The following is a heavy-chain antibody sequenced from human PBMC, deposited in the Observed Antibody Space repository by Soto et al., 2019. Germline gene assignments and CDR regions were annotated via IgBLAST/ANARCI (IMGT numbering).Heavy chain of an antibody. CDR3: AREPEDGVPGDY. CDR2: IFISHGSP. J-gene: IGHJ4*02. D-gene: IGHD2-8*01. V-gene: IGHV1-3*04. Sequence: QVHLVQSGAEVKEPGASVRISCEASGYAFTSHTIHWARQAPGQGLEWMGWIFISHGSPRYAPQFQGRISFGRDTSAATAYMELXSLTXXXXXXXXCAREPEDGVPGDYWGQGTLV. CDR1: GYAFTSHT.